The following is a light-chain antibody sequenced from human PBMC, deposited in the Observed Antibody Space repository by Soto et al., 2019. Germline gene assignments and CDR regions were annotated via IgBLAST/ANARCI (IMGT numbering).Light chain of an antibody. CDR2: QVS. Sequence: DVVVTQSPLSLPVTLGQSASISCNSSQSLVYLDGHTYLNWFQQRPGQSPRRLIYQVSTRDSGVPHRFSGSESGSEFTLKISSFEAEYLGVDYSMPGTHWPLTFGGGTNVQI. CDR3: MPGTHWPLT. J-gene: IGKJ4*01. CDR1: QSLVYLDGHTY. V-gene: IGKV2-30*01.